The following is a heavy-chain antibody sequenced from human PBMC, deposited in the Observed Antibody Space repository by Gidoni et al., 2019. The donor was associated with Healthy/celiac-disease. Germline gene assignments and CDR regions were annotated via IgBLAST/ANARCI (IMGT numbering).Heavy chain of an antibody. J-gene: IGHJ3*02. V-gene: IGHV1-18*01. Sequence: QVQLVQSGTEVKKPGASVTVSCQASGYTFASYGITWVRQAPGQGLEWMGWISAYNGNTNYAQKLQGRVTMTTDTSTTTAYMELRSLRSDDTAVYYCARDRDKFTPRDAFDIWGQGTIITVSS. CDR2: ISAYNGNT. D-gene: IGHD2-15*01. CDR1: GYTFASYG. CDR3: ARDRDKFTPRDAFDI.